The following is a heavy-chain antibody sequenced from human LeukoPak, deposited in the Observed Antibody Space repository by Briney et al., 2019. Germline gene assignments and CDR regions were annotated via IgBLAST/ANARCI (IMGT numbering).Heavy chain of an antibody. D-gene: IGHD1-26*01. CDR2: INGDGSST. CDR3: VRGGSGSYSPFDY. J-gene: IGHJ4*02. CDR1: GFTLRSYW. V-gene: IGHV3-74*01. Sequence: PGGSLRLSCAASGFTLRSYWMHWVRQAPGKGLVWVSRINGDGSSTTYADSVKGRFIISRDNAENTLYLQMNSLRAEDTAVYYCVRGGSGSYSPFDYWGQGTLVTVSS.